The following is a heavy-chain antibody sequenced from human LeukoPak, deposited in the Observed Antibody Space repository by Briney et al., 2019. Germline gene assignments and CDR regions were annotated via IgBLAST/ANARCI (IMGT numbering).Heavy chain of an antibody. D-gene: IGHD1-1*01. Sequence: SETLSLTCIVSGGSISRSSYYWGWIRQPPGKGLEWIGSIYYSGNTYYDPSLKSRVTISVDTSNNPFSLKLTSVTAADTAVYYCTRGAGSTTSNDAFDIWGQGTMVTVSS. CDR1: GGSISRSSYY. CDR3: TRGAGSTTSNDAFDI. CDR2: IYYSGNT. V-gene: IGHV4-39*07. J-gene: IGHJ3*02.